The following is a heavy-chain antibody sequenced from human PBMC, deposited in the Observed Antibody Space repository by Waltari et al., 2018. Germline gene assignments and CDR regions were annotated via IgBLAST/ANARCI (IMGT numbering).Heavy chain of an antibody. Sequence: QVQLQQSGPGLVKPSQTLSLTCAISGDSVSSNSPAWNWIRQSPSRALEWLGRTYYRSKWYNDYAVSVKSRITINPDTSKNQFSLQLNSVTPEDTAVYYCARGGKGYSYGYDYYYGMDVWGQGTTVTVSS. J-gene: IGHJ6*02. V-gene: IGHV6-1*01. D-gene: IGHD5-18*01. CDR1: GDSVSSNSPA. CDR2: TYYRSKWYN. CDR3: ARGGKGYSYGYDYYYGMDV.